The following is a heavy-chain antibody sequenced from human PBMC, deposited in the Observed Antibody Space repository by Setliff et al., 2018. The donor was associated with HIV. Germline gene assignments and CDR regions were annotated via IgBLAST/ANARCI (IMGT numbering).Heavy chain of an antibody. CDR2: IYYSGIT. CDR1: GGSISSHY. D-gene: IGHD6-6*01. V-gene: IGHV4-59*11. Sequence: SETLSLTCTVSGGSISSHYWSWIRQPPGKGLEWIGYIYYSGITNYNPSLKSRVTISVDTSKNHFSLKLYSLTTADSAVYYCARAPEYSSSSGNWYFDLWGRGTLVTVSS. CDR3: ARAPEYSSSSGNWYFDL. J-gene: IGHJ2*01.